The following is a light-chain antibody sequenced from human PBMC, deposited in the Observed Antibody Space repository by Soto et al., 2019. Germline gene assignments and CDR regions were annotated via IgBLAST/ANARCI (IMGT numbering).Light chain of an antibody. Sequence: AIQMTQSPSSLSASVGDRVTITCRASQDIRNELAWYQHNPGKAPKLLIYAASYLQGWVPSSFRGAGSGTDFTLTISSLQPEDFATYYCLQDYNYPRTFGQGTKVEIK. CDR2: AAS. CDR1: QDIRNE. V-gene: IGKV1-6*01. J-gene: IGKJ1*01. CDR3: LQDYNYPRT.